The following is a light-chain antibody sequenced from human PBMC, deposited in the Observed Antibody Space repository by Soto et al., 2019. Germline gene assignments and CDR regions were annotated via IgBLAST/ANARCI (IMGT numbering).Light chain of an antibody. CDR3: QQYDSYPWT. V-gene: IGKV1-5*03. CDR1: QSIANW. J-gene: IGKJ1*01. CDR2: QAS. Sequence: DIQMTQSPSTLSASVKDSVAITCRASQSIANWLAWYQQKPGKAPKLLIYQASILESGVPSRFSGSGSGTEFTLTISSLQPDDFATHFCQQYDSYPWTFGQGTKVDIK.